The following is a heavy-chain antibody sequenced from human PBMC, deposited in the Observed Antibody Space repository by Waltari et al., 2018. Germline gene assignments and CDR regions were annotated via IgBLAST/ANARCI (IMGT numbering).Heavy chain of an antibody. CDR2: INPNSGGT. CDR1: GYTFTGYY. V-gene: IGHV1-2*04. CDR3: AREGSSGHTAMVWAFDI. Sequence: QVQLVQSGAEVKKPGASVKVSCKASGYTFTGYYMHWVRQAPGQGREWMGWINPNSGGTKYEQKFKGWVTRTRDTSISTAYMELSRLRSDDTAVYYCAREGSSGHTAMVWAFDIWGQGTMVTVSS. J-gene: IGHJ3*02. D-gene: IGHD5-18*01.